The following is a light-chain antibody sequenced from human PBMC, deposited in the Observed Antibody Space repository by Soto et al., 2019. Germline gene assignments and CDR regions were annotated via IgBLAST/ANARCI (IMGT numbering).Light chain of an antibody. J-gene: IGLJ3*02. CDR2: DVN. V-gene: IGLV2-14*03. CDR1: SSDIGAYNY. Sequence: QSALTQPASVSGSPGQSITISCTGTSSDIGAYNYVGWYQQRPGQAPKLMTYDVNNRPSGVSDRFSASKSGNTASLTIAWLQAEDEADYYCSSYTSSNTVVFGGGTKVTVL. CDR3: SSYTSSNTVV.